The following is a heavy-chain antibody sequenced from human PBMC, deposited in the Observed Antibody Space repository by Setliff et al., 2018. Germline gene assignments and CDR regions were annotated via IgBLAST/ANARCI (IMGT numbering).Heavy chain of an antibody. J-gene: IGHJ3*02. D-gene: IGHD3-3*01. CDR2: IIPIFGTA. CDR1: GGTFSSYA. CDR3: ARDRYYNSWSGTSITAPHDAFDI. V-gene: IGHV1-69*05. Sequence: SVKVSCKASGGTFSSYAISWVRQAPGQGLEWMGGIIPIFGTANYAQKFQGRVTITTDESTSTAYMELSSLRSEDTAVYYCARDRYYNSWSGTSITAPHDAFDIWGQGTMVTVSS.